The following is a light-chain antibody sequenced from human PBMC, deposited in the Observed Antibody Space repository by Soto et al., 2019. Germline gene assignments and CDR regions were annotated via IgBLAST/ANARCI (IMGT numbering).Light chain of an antibody. CDR1: QFLSSNY. Sequence: EIVLTQSPASLSLSPGERATLSCRASQFLSSNYLSWYQQKPGQAPRLLIYGASTRATGVPDRFSGSGSGTDFTLTISSLQTEDFAVYYCQQDYNLPWTFGQGTKVDIK. CDR3: QQDYNLPWT. V-gene: IGKV3D-7*01. CDR2: GAS. J-gene: IGKJ1*01.